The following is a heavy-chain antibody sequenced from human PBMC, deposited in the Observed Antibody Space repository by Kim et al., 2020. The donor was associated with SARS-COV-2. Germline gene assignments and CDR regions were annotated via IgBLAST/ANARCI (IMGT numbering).Heavy chain of an antibody. CDR2: IIPIFGTA. CDR3: AREGPGYYGSGSYLDY. J-gene: IGHJ4*02. Sequence: SVKVSCKASGGTFSSYAISWVRQAPGQGLEWMGGIIPIFGTANYAQKFQGRVTITADESTSTAYMELSSLRSEDTAVYYCAREGPGYYGSGSYLDYWGQGTLVTVSS. V-gene: IGHV1-69*13. CDR1: GGTFSSYA. D-gene: IGHD3-10*01.